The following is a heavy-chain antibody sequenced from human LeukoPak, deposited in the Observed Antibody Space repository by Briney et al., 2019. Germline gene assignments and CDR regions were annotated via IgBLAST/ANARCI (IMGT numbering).Heavy chain of an antibody. CDR3: ARVSSSSWYLIDY. V-gene: IGHV4-59*01. CDR1: GGSISSYY. Sequence: SETLSLTCTVSGGSISSYYWSWIRQPPGKGLEWIGYIHYSGSTNYNPSLKSRVTISVDTSKNQFSLKLSSVTAADTAVYYCARVSSSSWYLIDYWGQGTLVTVSS. J-gene: IGHJ4*02. CDR2: IHYSGST. D-gene: IGHD6-13*01.